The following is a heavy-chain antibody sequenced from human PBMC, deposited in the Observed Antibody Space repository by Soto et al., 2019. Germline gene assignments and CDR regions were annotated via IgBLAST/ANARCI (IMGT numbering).Heavy chain of an antibody. CDR2: INTGNGNT. CDR3: ARDQAWLLY. CDR1: GYTFTSYV. D-gene: IGHD3-22*01. V-gene: IGHV1-3*05. J-gene: IGHJ4*01. Sequence: QVQLVQSGAEEKKPGASVKVSCKASGYTFTSYVMHWVRQAPGQRLEWMGWINTGNGNTKYSQKFKGRVTTTRDTSASTGYMELSSLTSEDTGVYYCARDQAWLLYWGHGTLFTVSS.